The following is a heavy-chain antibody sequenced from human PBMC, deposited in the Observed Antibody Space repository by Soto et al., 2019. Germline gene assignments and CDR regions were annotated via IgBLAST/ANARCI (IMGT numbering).Heavy chain of an antibody. CDR3: VGSIGAFWFDP. J-gene: IGHJ5*02. Sequence: QLQLQESGSGLVKPSQTLSLTCAVSGGSISSGGYSWSWIRQPPGKGLEWIGYIYHSGSTYYNPSLKSRVTISVDSSKNQFSLKLSSVTAAYTAVYYCVGSIGAFWFDPWGQGTLVTVSS. CDR1: GGSISSGGYS. CDR2: IYHSGST. V-gene: IGHV4-30-2*01. D-gene: IGHD5-12*01.